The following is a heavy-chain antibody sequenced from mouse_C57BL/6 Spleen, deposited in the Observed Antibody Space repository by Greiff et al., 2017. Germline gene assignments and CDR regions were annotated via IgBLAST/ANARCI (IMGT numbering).Heavy chain of an antibody. CDR3: ARGGLPWYFDV. V-gene: IGHV3-6*01. CDR2: ISYDGSN. Sequence: VQLKQSGPGLVKPSQSLSLTCSVTGYSITSGYYWNWIRQFPGNKLEWMGYISYDGSNNYNPSLKNRISITRDTSKNQFFLKLNSVTTEDTATYYCARGGLPWYFDVWGTGTTVTVSS. CDR1: GYSITSGYY. J-gene: IGHJ1*03. D-gene: IGHD2-2*01.